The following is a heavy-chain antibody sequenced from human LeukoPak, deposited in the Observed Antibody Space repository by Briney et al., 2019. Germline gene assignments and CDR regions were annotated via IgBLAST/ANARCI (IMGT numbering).Heavy chain of an antibody. Sequence: GGSLRLSCAASGFTFSSYAMSWVRQAPGKGLEWVSAISGSGGSTYYADSVKGRFTISRDNSKNTLYLQMNSLRAEDTAVYYCARNCSGGSCYDHWGQGTLVTVSS. CDR3: ARNCSGGSCYDH. CDR1: GFTFSSYA. J-gene: IGHJ4*02. V-gene: IGHV3-23*01. D-gene: IGHD2-15*01. CDR2: ISGSGGST.